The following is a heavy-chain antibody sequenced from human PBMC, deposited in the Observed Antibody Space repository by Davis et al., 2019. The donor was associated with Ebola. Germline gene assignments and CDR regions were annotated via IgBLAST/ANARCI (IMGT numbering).Heavy chain of an antibody. CDR2: IYHSGST. V-gene: IGHV4-4*02. CDR3: ARGNDDFWSGYIDY. Sequence: SETLSLTCDVSGGSISSDNWWNWVRQPPGKGLEWIGEIYHSGSTNYNPSLKSRVTISVDKSKNQFSLKLSSVTAADTAVYYCARGNDDFWSGYIDYWGQGTLVTVSS. J-gene: IGHJ4*02. CDR1: GGSISSDNW. D-gene: IGHD3-3*01.